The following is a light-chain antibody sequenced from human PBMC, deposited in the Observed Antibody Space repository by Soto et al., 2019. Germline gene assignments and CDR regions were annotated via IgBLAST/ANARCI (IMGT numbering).Light chain of an antibody. CDR2: EVS. CDR1: SSDVGGYNY. Sequence: QSLLTQPASVSGSPGQSITIACTGTSSDVGGYNYVSWYQQHPGKAPKLMIYEVSNRPSGVSNRFSGSKSGNTASLTISGLQAEDEADYYCSSYPSSSTLVFGPGTKLTVL. V-gene: IGLV2-14*01. CDR3: SSYPSSSTLV. J-gene: IGLJ1*01.